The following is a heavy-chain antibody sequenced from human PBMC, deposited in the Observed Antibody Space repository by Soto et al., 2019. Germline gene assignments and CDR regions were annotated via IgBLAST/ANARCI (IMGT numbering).Heavy chain of an antibody. Sequence: SETLSLTCTVSGGSISSSSYYWGWIRQPPGKGLEWIGSIYYSGSTYYNPSLKSRVTISVDTSKNQFSLKLSSVTAADTAVYYCARGGITMVRGVITPKAPWDYWGQGTLVTVSS. CDR1: GGSISSSSYY. CDR2: IYYSGST. J-gene: IGHJ4*02. D-gene: IGHD3-10*01. V-gene: IGHV4-39*01. CDR3: ARGGITMVRGVITPKAPWDY.